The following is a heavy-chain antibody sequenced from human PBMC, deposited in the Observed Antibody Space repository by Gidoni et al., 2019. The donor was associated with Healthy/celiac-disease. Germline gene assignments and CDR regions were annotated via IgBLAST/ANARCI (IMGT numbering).Heavy chain of an antibody. CDR2: IYSGGST. V-gene: IGHV3-66*02. D-gene: IGHD6-19*01. CDR3: AREESSGWYAY. CDR1: GFTVSSNY. Sequence: EVQLVESGGGLVQPGGSLRPSCAASGFTVSSNYMSWVRQAPGKGLEWVSVIYSGGSTYYADSVKGRFTISRDNSKNTLYLQMNSLRAEDTAVYYCAREESSGWYAYWGQGTLVTVSS. J-gene: IGHJ4*02.